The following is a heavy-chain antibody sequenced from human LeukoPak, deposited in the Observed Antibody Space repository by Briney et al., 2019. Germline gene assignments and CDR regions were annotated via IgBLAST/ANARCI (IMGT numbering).Heavy chain of an antibody. CDR1: GGSFSGYY. CDR2: INHSGST. V-gene: IGHV4-34*01. D-gene: IGHD3-3*01. CDR3: ARGYLYYDFWSGYYVCYFDY. Sequence: SETLSLTCAVYGGSFSGYYWSWIRQPPGKGLEWIGEINHSGSTNYNPSLKSRVTISVDTSKNQFSLKLSSVTAADTALYYCARGYLYYDFWSGYYVCYFDYWGQGTLVTVSS. J-gene: IGHJ4*02.